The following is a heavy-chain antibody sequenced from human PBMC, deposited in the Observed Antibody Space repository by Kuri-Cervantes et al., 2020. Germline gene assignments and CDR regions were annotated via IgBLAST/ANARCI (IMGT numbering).Heavy chain of an antibody. CDR3: ANYGGSGWYES. CDR1: GYTFTVYY. Sequence: ASVKVSCKASGYTFTVYYMQWVRQAPGQGLEWMGWISAYNGHTKYAQKFQGRVTMTTDTSTSTAYMEMSSLRSEDTAVYFCANYGGSGWYESWGQGTLVTVSS. J-gene: IGHJ5*02. V-gene: IGHV1-18*04. D-gene: IGHD6-19*01. CDR2: ISAYNGHT.